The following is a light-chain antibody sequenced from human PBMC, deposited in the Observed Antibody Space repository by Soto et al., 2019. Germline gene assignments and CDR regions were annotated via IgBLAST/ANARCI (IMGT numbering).Light chain of an antibody. CDR3: QQYGSSST. CDR1: QSVSSSY. J-gene: IGKJ5*01. V-gene: IGKV3-20*01. Sequence: EIVFTQSPGTLSLSPGERATLSCRASQSVSSSYLAWYQQKPGQAPRLLIYGASSRPTGIPDRFSGSGSGTDFTLTISRLEPEDFAVYYCQQYGSSSTFGQGTRLEI. CDR2: GAS.